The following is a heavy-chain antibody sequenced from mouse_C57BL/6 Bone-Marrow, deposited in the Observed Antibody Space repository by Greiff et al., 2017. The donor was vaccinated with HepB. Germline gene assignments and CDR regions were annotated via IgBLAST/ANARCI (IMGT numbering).Heavy chain of an antibody. CDR1: GYTFTDYN. CDR2: INPNNGGT. Sequence: VQLKQSGPELVKPGASVKISCKASGYTFTDYNMHWVKQSHGKSLEWIGDINPNNGGTIYNQKFKGKATLTVDKSSSTAYMELRSLTSEDTAVYYCAIYYGNHYYAMDYWGQGTSVTVSS. J-gene: IGHJ4*01. D-gene: IGHD2-1*01. CDR3: AIYYGNHYYAMDY. V-gene: IGHV1-18*01.